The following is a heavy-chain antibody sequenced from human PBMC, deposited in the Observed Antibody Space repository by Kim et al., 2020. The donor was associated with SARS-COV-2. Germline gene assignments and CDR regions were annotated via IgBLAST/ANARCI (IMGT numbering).Heavy chain of an antibody. Sequence: SETLSLTCTVSGGSISSSRYYWGWIRQPTGKGLEWIGSISYSGSTYYNPSLKRRVTISVDTSKNHFSLKLSSVTAADTALYYCASDNYYDSSRYGTGALPKALYYYYYGMDVWGQGTTVTVSS. J-gene: IGHJ6*02. CDR2: ISYSGST. V-gene: IGHV4-39*02. D-gene: IGHD3-22*01. CDR3: ASDNYYDSSRYGTGALPKALYYYYYGMDV. CDR1: GGSISSSRYY.